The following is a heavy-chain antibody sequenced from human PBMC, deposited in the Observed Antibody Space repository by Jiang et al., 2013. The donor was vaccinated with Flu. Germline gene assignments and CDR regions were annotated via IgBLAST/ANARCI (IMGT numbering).Heavy chain of an antibody. J-gene: IGHJ4*02. CDR3: AKDEENSSGWSGGFDY. CDR1: GFTFSSYA. Sequence: VQLVESGGGLVQPGGSLRLSCAASGFTFSSYAMSWVRQAPGKGLEWVSAISGSGGSTYYADSVKGRFTVSRDNSKNTLYLQMNSLRAEDTAVYYCAKDEENSSGWSGGFDYWGQGTLVTVSS. D-gene: IGHD6-19*01. V-gene: IGHV3-23*04. CDR2: ISGSGGST.